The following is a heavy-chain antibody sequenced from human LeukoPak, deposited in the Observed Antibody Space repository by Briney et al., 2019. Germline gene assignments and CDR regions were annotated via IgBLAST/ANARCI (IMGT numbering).Heavy chain of an antibody. J-gene: IGHJ4*02. D-gene: IGHD1-26*01. V-gene: IGHV4-39*07. CDR2: IFYSGST. CDR3: ATRSGRCSGTVDY. CDR1: GGSISTSNYY. Sequence: SETLSLTCTVSGGSISTSNYYWGWIRQPPGKGLEWIGNIFYSGSTYYGPSLKSRLTISLDTSKNQFSLKLSSVTAADTAVYYCATRSGRCSGTVDYWGQGTLVTVSS.